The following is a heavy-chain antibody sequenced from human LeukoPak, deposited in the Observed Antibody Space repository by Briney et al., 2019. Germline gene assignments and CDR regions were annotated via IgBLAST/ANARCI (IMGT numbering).Heavy chain of an antibody. D-gene: IGHD6-13*01. J-gene: IGHJ6*03. Sequence: PGGSLRLSCVTSGFPLSTYGAHWVRQAPGKGLEWVSYISSSGRTIYYADPGNGRFTISRDNAKKSLYLQMNSLRAEDTAVYYCARSAGEGSSSSFRRKGSISASQYYYYMDVWGKGTTVTVSS. CDR1: GFPLSTYG. CDR3: ARSAGEGSSSSFRRKGSISASQYYYYMDV. V-gene: IGHV3-48*04. CDR2: ISSSGRTI.